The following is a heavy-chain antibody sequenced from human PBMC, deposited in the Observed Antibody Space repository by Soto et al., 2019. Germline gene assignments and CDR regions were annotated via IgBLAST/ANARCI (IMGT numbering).Heavy chain of an antibody. D-gene: IGHD3-16*02. CDR1: GGSISSGGYY. CDR2: FYYSGST. Sequence: QVQLQESGPGLVKPSQTLSLTCTVSGGSISSGGYYWSWIRQHPGKGLEWIGYFYYSGSTYYNPALKSRVTISVDTSSNQFSLKLSSVTAADTAVYYCARSYDRDDIWGSYRSYGEFDDWGQGTLVTVSS. V-gene: IGHV4-31*03. CDR3: ARSYDRDDIWGSYRSYGEFDD. J-gene: IGHJ4*02.